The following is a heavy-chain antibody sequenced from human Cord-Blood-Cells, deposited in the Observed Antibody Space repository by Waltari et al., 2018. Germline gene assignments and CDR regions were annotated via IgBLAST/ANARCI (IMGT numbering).Heavy chain of an antibody. CDR3: ARVLRFLEWLFDY. D-gene: IGHD3-3*01. CDR1: GGPFSGSY. CDR2: INHSGST. V-gene: IGHV4-34*01. Sequence: QVQLQQWGAGPLTPSETLSLTCDAYGGPFSGSYSSWNRTPPGKGLELIGEINHSGSTNYNPSLKSRVSISVDTSKNQFALKLSSVTAADTAVYYCARVLRFLEWLFDYWGQGTLVTVAS. J-gene: IGHJ4*02.